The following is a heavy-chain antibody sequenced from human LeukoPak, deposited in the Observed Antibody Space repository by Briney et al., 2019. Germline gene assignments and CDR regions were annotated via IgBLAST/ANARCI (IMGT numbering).Heavy chain of an antibody. V-gene: IGHV3-48*04. CDR2: ISSRDGTI. D-gene: IGHD6-6*01. CDR1: GFTFSSYS. CDR3: ARVSSSSLFDY. J-gene: IGHJ4*02. Sequence: PGGSLRLSCAASGFTFSSYSMNWVRQAPGKGLEWVSYISSRDGTIYYADSVKGRFTISRDNAKNSLYLQMNTLRAEDTAVYYCARVSSSSLFDYWGQGALVTVSS.